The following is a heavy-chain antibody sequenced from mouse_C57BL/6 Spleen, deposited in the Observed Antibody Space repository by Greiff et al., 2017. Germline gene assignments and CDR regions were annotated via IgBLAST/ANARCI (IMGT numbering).Heavy chain of an antibody. Sequence: QVQLKQSGAELARPGASVKLSCKASGYTFTSYGISWVKQRTGQGLEWIGEIYPRSGNTYYNEKFKGKATLTADKSSSTAYMELRSLTSEDSAVYFCARENYGSSHYAMDYWGQGTSVTVSS. D-gene: IGHD1-1*01. CDR2: IYPRSGNT. CDR3: ARENYGSSHYAMDY. J-gene: IGHJ4*01. CDR1: GYTFTSYG. V-gene: IGHV1-81*01.